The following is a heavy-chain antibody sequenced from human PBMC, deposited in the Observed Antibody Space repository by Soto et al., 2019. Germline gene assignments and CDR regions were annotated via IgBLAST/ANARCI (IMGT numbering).Heavy chain of an antibody. CDR1: GGTFSSYA. Sequence: SVKVSCKASGGTFSSYAISWVRQAPGQGLEWMGGIIPIFGTANYAQKFQGRVTITADKSTSTAYMELSSLRSEDTAVYYCAREVNDFWSGSHGMDVWGQGTTVTVS. CDR3: AREVNDFWSGSHGMDV. V-gene: IGHV1-69*06. CDR2: IIPIFGTA. J-gene: IGHJ6*02. D-gene: IGHD3-3*01.